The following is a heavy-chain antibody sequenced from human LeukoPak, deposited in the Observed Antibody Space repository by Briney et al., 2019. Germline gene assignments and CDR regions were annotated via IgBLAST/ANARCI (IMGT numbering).Heavy chain of an antibody. J-gene: IGHJ4*02. CDR2: MFYSGDS. V-gene: IGHV4-59*08. Sequence: PSETLSLTCTVSGGSITSYYWSWIRQSPGKGLEWVGYMFYSGDSSFNPSLKSRVTISADASKNQFSLKLSSVTAADTAVYYCARLVGAWGYWGQGTLVTVSS. CDR1: GGSITSYY. D-gene: IGHD1-26*01. CDR3: ARLVGAWGY.